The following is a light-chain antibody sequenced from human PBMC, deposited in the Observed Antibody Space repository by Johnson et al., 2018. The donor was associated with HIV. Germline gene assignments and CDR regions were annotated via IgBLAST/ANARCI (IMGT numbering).Light chain of an antibody. CDR2: ENN. J-gene: IGLJ1*01. CDR3: GTWDSRLSAGHV. Sequence: QSVLTQPPSVSAAPGQKVTISCSGSSSNIGNNYVSWYQQVPGTAPKLLIHENNKRPSGLPDRFSGSKSGTSATLGITGLQTGDEADYYCGTWDSRLSAGHVFGTGTKVTVL. V-gene: IGLV1-51*02. CDR1: SSNIGNNY.